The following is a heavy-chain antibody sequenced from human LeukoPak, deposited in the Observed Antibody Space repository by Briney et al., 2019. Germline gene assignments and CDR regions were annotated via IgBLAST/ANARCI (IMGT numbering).Heavy chain of an antibody. CDR3: ARQGYSSSWFAFDY. V-gene: IGHV3-48*03. CDR2: ISSSGSTI. CDR1: GFTFSNYE. Sequence: GGSLRLSCAASGFTFSNYEMNWVRQAPGKGLEWVSYISSSGSTIYYADPVKGRFTISRDNAKNSLYLQMNSLRAEDTAVYYCARQGYSSSWFAFDYWGQGTLVTVSS. D-gene: IGHD6-13*01. J-gene: IGHJ4*02.